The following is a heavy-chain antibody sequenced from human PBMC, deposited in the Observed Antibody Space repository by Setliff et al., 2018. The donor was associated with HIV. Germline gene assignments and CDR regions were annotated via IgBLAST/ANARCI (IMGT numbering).Heavy chain of an antibody. CDR2: ITHSGST. CDR3: ATDGGLWFGRHSYLQN. V-gene: IGHV4-34*01. J-gene: IGHJ1*01. CDR1: GGSFSGYY. D-gene: IGHD3-10*01. Sequence: PSETLSLTCAVYGGSFSGYYWNWIRQSPGKGLEWIGEITHSGSTNYNPSLKSRVTIPIDTSKNQFSLKVNSVTAADTAVYYCATDGGLWFGRHSYLQNWGQGTLVTVSS.